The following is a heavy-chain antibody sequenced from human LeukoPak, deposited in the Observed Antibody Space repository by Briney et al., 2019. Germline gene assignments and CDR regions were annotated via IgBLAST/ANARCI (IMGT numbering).Heavy chain of an antibody. CDR2: ISGDSSPI. J-gene: IGHJ4*02. CDR1: GFTFSPYG. Sequence: GGSLRLSCAASGFTFSPYGMNWVRQAPGKGPEWVSYISGDSSPIYYADSVKGRFTISRDNAKNPLYLQMNSLTDEDTALYFCARARGNSYGYVDYWGQGSLVTVSS. CDR3: ARARGNSYGYVDY. V-gene: IGHV3-48*02. D-gene: IGHD5-18*01.